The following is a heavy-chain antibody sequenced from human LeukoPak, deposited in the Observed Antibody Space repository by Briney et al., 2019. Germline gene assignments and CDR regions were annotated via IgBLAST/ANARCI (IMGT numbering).Heavy chain of an antibody. V-gene: IGHV4-34*01. CDR3: ARGPAAVDY. CDR2: INHSGST. Sequence: SETLSLTCAVYGGSFSGYYWSWIRQPPGKGLEWIGEINHSGSTNYNPSLKSRVTITVDTSKNQFSLKLSSVTAADTAVYYCARGPAAVDYWGQGTLVTVSS. D-gene: IGHD2-2*01. J-gene: IGHJ4*02. CDR1: GGSFSGYY.